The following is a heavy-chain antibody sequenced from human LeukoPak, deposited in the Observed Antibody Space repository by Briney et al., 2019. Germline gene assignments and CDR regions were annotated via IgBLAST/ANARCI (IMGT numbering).Heavy chain of an antibody. D-gene: IGHD2-2*01. J-gene: IGHJ6*02. CDR2: IIPIFGIA. CDR3: VHIVVVPAAIGDYYYYGMDV. V-gene: IGHV1-69*04. CDR1: GGTFSSYA. Sequence: SVKVSCKASGGTFSSYAISWVRQAPGQGLEWMGRIIPIFGIANYAQKFQGRVMITADKSTSTAYMELSSLRSEDTAVYYCVHIVVVPAAIGDYYYYGMDVWGQGTTVTVSS.